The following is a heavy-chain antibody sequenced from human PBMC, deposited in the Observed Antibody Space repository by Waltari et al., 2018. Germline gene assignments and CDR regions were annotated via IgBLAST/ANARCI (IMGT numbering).Heavy chain of an antibody. CDR2: ISAYNGNT. Sequence: QVQLVQSGAEVKKPGASVKVSCKASGYTFTSYGISWVRPAPGQGLEWMGWISAYNGNTNYAQKLQGRVTMTTDTSTSTAYMELRSLRSDDTAVYYCARRKDVTVVTPLLDYWGQGTLVTVSS. J-gene: IGHJ4*02. D-gene: IGHD2-15*01. V-gene: IGHV1-18*01. CDR1: GYTFTSYG. CDR3: ARRKDVTVVTPLLDY.